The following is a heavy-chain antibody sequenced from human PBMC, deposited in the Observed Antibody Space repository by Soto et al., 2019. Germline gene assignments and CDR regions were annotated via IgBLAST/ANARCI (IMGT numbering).Heavy chain of an antibody. CDR2: ISTSGPT. CDR1: GASVRSYC. J-gene: IGHJ5*02. Sequence: QVQLQESGPGLVEPSETLSLTCTVSGASVRSYCWTWIWQPAGKGLDWIGRISTSGPTNYNPSLKSRVTTSVDTSKNHFALNLSAVTAADTAVYYCAKEAGPDRWFDPWGQGTLVTVSS. D-gene: IGHD6-19*01. V-gene: IGHV4-4*07. CDR3: AKEAGPDRWFDP.